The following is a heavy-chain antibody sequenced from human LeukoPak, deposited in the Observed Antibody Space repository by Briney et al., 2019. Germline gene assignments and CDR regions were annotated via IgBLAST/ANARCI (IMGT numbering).Heavy chain of an antibody. J-gene: IGHJ3*02. CDR3: ASLGDGYYPDAFDI. V-gene: IGHV3-7*01. D-gene: IGHD3-22*01. CDR2: IKQDGSEK. Sequence: GGSLRLSCAASGFTFSSYWMSWVRQAPGKGLEWVANIKQDGSEKYYVDSVKGRFTISRGNAKNSLYLQMNSLRAEDTAVYYCASLGDGYYPDAFDIWGQGTMVTVSS. CDR1: GFTFSSYW.